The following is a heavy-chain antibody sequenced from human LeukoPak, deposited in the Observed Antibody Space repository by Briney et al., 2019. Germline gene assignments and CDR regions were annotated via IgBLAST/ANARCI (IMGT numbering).Heavy chain of an antibody. V-gene: IGHV3-48*03. CDR3: ARERTTIVSGTTIGAY. CDR2: ITGSGDTI. D-gene: IGHD2/OR15-2a*01. J-gene: IGHJ4*02. CDR1: GSTFSSYE. Sequence: GGSLRLSCSASGSTFSSYEMNWVRQAPGKGLEWISYITGSGDTIYYADSVKGRFTISRDNAKNSLFLQMNSLTADDTALYYCARERTTIVSGTTIGAYWGQGTLVTVSS.